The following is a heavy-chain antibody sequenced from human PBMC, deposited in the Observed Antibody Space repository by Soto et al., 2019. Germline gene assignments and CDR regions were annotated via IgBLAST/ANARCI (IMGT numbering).Heavy chain of an antibody. J-gene: IGHJ6*02. D-gene: IGHD5-18*01. CDR2: IYYSGST. CDR1: GGSISSSSYY. Sequence: SETLSLTCTVSGGSISSSSYYWGWIRQPPGKGLEWIGSIYYSGSTYYNPSLKSRVTISVDTSKNQFSLKLSSVTAADTAVYYCARISGYSYGYDYYGMDVWGQGTTVTVSS. CDR3: ARISGYSYGYDYYGMDV. V-gene: IGHV4-39*01.